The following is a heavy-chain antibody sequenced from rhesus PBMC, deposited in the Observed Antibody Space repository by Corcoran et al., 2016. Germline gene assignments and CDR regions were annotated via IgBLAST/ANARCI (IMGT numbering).Heavy chain of an antibody. CDR2: INTGGGST. Sequence: EVQLVESGGGLVQPGGSLRLSCTGSGFTIGSYYMYWVRQAPGKGLEWVSAINTGGGSTWYTDSVKGRFTISKENAKNTLYLPMDSLRAEDTAAYYCARDLRRITGTTDFDYWGQGVLVTVSS. J-gene: IGHJ4*01. V-gene: IGHV3-8*01. D-gene: IGHD1-26*01. CDR3: ARDLRRITGTTDFDY. CDR1: GFTIGSYY.